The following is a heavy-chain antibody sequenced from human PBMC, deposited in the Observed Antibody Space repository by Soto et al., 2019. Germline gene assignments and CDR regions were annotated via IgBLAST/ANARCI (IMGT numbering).Heavy chain of an antibody. V-gene: IGHV6-1*01. J-gene: IGHJ6*02. D-gene: IGHD6-19*01. CDR1: GDSVSSNSAA. Sequence: SQTLSLTCVISGDSVSSNSAAWNWIRQSPSRGLEWLGRTYYRSKWYHDYAVSVKSRITINPDTSKNQFPLQLNSVTPEDTSVYYCTEGWALCVWGQGTTVPVSS. CDR2: TYYRSKWYH. CDR3: TEGWALCV.